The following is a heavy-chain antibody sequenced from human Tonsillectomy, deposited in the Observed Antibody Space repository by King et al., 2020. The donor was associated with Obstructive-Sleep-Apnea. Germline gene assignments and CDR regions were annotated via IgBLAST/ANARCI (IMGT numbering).Heavy chain of an antibody. Sequence: QLQESGPGLVKPSETLSLTCSVSGYSINSDYYWGWIRQPPGKGLEWIGSIYRTGSTFYNPSLKSRLTISVDTSKNQFSLKLSSVTAADTAVYYCARVGSGSSSPYRYGMDVWGQGTTVTVSS. V-gene: IGHV4-38-2*02. CDR2: IYRTGST. J-gene: IGHJ6*02. CDR1: GYSINSDYY. D-gene: IGHD3-10*01. CDR3: ARVGSGSSSPYRYGMDV.